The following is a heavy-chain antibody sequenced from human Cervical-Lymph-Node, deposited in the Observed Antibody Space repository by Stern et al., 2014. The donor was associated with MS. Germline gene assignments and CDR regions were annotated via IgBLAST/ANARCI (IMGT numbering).Heavy chain of an antibody. CDR3: ARRIRDGYDWDAFNI. CDR2: IYPGDSDT. D-gene: IGHD5-24*01. J-gene: IGHJ3*02. V-gene: IGHV5-51*03. Sequence: EVQLVESGAEARKPGESLKISCKGSVDSFSGYWIGWVRQRPGKGLEWMGIIYPGDSDTRYSPVFQGQGTLYADKSLHPAYLQWSSLKASDTAIYYCARRIRDGYDWDAFNIWGQGTMVTVSS. CDR1: VDSFSGYW.